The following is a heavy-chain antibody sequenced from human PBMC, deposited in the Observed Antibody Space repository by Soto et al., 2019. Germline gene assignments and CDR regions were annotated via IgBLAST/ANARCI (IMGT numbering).Heavy chain of an antibody. V-gene: IGHV3-15*01. CDR1: GFTFSNAW. Sequence: GGSLRLSCAASGFTFSNAWMSWVRQAPGKGLEWVGRIKSKTDGGTTDYAAPVKGRFTISRDDSKNTLYLQMNSLKTEDTAVYYCTADGPSGDRSYYFDYWGQGTLVTVSS. CDR3: TADGPSGDRSYYFDY. CDR2: IKSKTDGGTT. J-gene: IGHJ4*02. D-gene: IGHD7-27*01.